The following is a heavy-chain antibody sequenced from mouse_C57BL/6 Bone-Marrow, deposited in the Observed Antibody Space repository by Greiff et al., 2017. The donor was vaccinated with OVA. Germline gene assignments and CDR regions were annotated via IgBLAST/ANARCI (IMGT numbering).Heavy chain of an antibody. CDR3: TCTTVVARGGDWYFDV. D-gene: IGHD1-1*01. CDR1: GFNIKDDY. V-gene: IGHV14-4*01. Sequence: EVQLQQSGAELVRPGASVKLSCTASGFNIKDDYMHWVKQRPEQGLEWIGWIDPEHGDNEYASKFQGKATITADTSSNPAYLQLSSLTSEDTAVYYCTCTTVVARGGDWYFDVWGTGTTVTVSS. CDR2: IDPEHGDN. J-gene: IGHJ1*03.